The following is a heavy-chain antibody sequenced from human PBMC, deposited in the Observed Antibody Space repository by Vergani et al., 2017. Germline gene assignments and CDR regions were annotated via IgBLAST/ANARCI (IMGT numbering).Heavy chain of an antibody. J-gene: IGHJ3*02. CDR3: ARHHDYGGNFDAFDI. CDR1: GGSVSSGSYY. Sequence: QVQLPESGPGLVKPSETLSLTCTVSGGSVSSGSYYWSWIRQPAGKGLEWIGYIYYSGSTYYNPSLKSRVTISVDTSKNQFSLKLSSVTAADTAVYYCARHHDYGGNFDAFDIWGQGTMVTVSS. V-gene: IGHV4-61*10. CDR2: IYYSGST. D-gene: IGHD4-23*01.